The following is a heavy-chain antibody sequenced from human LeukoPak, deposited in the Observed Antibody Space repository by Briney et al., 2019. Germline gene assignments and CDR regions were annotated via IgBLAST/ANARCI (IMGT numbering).Heavy chain of an antibody. CDR1: RGAITSYN. Sequence: SETLSLTCTVSRGAITSYNWNWIRQPPGKGLEWIGYISDNGSTNYNPSLQSRVTISVDTSKNQFSLRLSSVTASDTAVYYCARGRYGGNSGLFDYWGQGTLVTVSS. J-gene: IGHJ4*02. D-gene: IGHD4-23*01. CDR2: ISDNGST. CDR3: ARGRYGGNSGLFDY. V-gene: IGHV4-59*08.